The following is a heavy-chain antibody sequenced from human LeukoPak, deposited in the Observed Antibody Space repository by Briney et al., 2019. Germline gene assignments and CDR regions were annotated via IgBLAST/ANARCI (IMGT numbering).Heavy chain of an antibody. J-gene: IGHJ5*02. CDR3: ARVATGSYDWFDP. D-gene: IGHD3-10*01. V-gene: IGHV3-74*01. Sequence: GSLRLSCAASGFTFSSYGMHWVRQAPGKGLVWVSRINSDGSTTSYADSVKGRFTISRDNSKNTLYLQMNSLRAEDTAVYFCARVATGSYDWFDPWGQGTLVTVSS. CDR1: GFTFSSYG. CDR2: INSDGSTT.